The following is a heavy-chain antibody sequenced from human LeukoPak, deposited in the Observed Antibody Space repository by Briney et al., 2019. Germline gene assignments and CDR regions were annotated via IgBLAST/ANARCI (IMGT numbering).Heavy chain of an antibody. V-gene: IGHV3-30*04. Sequence: GGSLRLSCAASGFTFSSYAMHWVRQAPGKGLEWVAVISYGGSNKYYADSVKGRFTISRDNSKNTLYLQMNSLRAEDTAVYYCARDSYSYGTYDYWGQGTLVTVSS. CDR2: ISYGGSNK. CDR1: GFTFSSYA. CDR3: ARDSYSYGTYDY. J-gene: IGHJ4*02. D-gene: IGHD5-18*01.